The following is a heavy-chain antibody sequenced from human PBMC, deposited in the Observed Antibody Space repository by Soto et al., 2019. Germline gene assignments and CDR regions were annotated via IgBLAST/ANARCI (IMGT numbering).Heavy chain of an antibody. D-gene: IGHD6-13*01. CDR2: IYYSGST. CDR1: GGSISSGGYY. J-gene: IGHJ4*02. CDR3: ARGRGQAAGNFDY. V-gene: IGHV4-31*03. Sequence: SETLSLTCTVSGGSISSGGYYWSWIRQHPGKGLEWIGYIYYSGSTYYNPSLKSRVTISVDTSKNQFSLKLSSVTAADTAVYYCARGRGQAAGNFDYWGQGTLVTVSS.